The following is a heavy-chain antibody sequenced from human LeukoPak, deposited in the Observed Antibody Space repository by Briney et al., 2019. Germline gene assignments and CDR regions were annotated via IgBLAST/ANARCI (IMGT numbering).Heavy chain of an antibody. V-gene: IGHV4-34*01. CDR1: GGSFSGYY. CDR2: INHSGST. Sequence: PSETLSLTCAVYGGSFSGYYWSWIRQPPGKGLEWIGEINHSGSTNYNPSLKSRVTISVDTSKNQFSLKLSSVTAADTAVYYCARVLGPYGSGRGPAYYYYGMDVWGQGTTVTVSS. CDR3: ARVLGPYGSGRGPAYYYYGMDV. D-gene: IGHD3-10*01. J-gene: IGHJ6*02.